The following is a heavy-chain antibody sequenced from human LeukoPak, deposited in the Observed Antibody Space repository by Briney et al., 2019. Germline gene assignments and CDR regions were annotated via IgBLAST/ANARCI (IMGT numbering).Heavy chain of an antibody. Sequence: GAPVKVSCKASDYTFISYGITWVRQAPGQGLEWMGWISAYNHNTNYAQNLQGRVTMTTDTSTSTAYMELRSLRSDDTAVYYCARVYYYGSGSYYNIDYWGQGTLVTVSS. D-gene: IGHD3-10*01. J-gene: IGHJ4*02. CDR1: DYTFISYG. CDR3: ARVYYYGSGSYYNIDY. CDR2: ISAYNHNT. V-gene: IGHV1-18*01.